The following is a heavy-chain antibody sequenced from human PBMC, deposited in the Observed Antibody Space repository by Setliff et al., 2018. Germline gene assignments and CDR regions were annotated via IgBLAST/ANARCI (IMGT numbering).Heavy chain of an antibody. CDR1: GFSFSNTK. V-gene: IGHV3-15*01. J-gene: IGHJ4*02. Sequence: LRLSCLASGFSFSNTKMSWIRQAPGKGLEWVGRIKSAADGGTIEYAAAVNGRFTVSRDDSKNTLFLQMNSLKTEDTALYYCTTDWSRGDSGNYLRLDYWGPGTLVTVSS. CDR2: IKSAADGGTI. D-gene: IGHD3-10*01. CDR3: TTDWSRGDSGNYLRLDY.